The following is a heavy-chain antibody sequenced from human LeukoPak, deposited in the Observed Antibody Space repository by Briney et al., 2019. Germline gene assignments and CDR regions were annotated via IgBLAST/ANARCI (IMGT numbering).Heavy chain of an antibody. Sequence: GGSLRLSCAASGFTFSSYWMHWVRQAPGKGLVWVSRINTDGSSTSYADSVKGRFTISRDNAKNTLYLQMNSLRAEDTAVYYCARDPPGPYGGNSNDDYWGQGTLVTVSS. CDR3: ARDPPGPYGGNSNDDY. CDR2: INTDGSST. D-gene: IGHD4-23*01. V-gene: IGHV3-74*01. CDR1: GFTFSSYW. J-gene: IGHJ4*02.